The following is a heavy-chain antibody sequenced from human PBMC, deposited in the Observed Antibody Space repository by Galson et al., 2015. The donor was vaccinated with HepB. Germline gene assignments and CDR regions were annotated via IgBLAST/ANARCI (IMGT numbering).Heavy chain of an antibody. CDR2: ISYDGSNK. D-gene: IGHD6-13*01. CDR3: ARANPGSSSWPSYFDY. V-gene: IGHV3-30*04. Sequence: FLRLSCAASGFTFSSYAMHWVRQAPGKGLEWVAVISYDGSNKYYADSVKGRFTISRDNSKNTLYLQMNSLRAEDTAVYYCARANPGSSSWPSYFDYWGQGTLVTVSS. J-gene: IGHJ4*02. CDR1: GFTFSSYA.